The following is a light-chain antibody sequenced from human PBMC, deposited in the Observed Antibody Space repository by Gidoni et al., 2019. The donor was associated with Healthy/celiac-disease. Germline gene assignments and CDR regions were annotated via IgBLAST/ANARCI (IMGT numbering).Light chain of an antibody. CDR2: EVS. V-gene: IGLV2-14*01. Sequence: QSALPQPAPVSGSPGQSINITCTGTSSDVGGYNYVSWYQHHPGKAPKLVIYEVSNRPSGVSNRFSGSKSGNTASLTISGLQAEDEADYYCSSYTSSSTLLYVFGTGTKVTVL. CDR1: SSDVGGYNY. J-gene: IGLJ1*01. CDR3: SSYTSSSTLLYV.